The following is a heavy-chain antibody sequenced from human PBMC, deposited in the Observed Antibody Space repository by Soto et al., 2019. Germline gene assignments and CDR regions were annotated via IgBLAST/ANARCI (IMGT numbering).Heavy chain of an antibody. Sequence: GGSLRLSCAASGFTFDDYAMHWVRQAPGKGLEWVSGISWDSGSIGYADSVKGRFTISRDNAKNSLYLQMNSLRAEDTALYYCAKDTVYSYALYYFDCWGQGILVTVS. V-gene: IGHV3-9*01. CDR2: ISWDSGSI. CDR3: AKDTVYSYALYYFDC. D-gene: IGHD5-18*01. CDR1: GFTFDDYA. J-gene: IGHJ4*02.